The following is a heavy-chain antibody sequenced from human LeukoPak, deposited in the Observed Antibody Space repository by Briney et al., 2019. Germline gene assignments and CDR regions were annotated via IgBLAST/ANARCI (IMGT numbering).Heavy chain of an antibody. CDR3: ARDPITMVRGGQNWFDP. CDR2: INAGNGNT. V-gene: IGHV1-3*01. D-gene: IGHD3-10*01. J-gene: IGHJ5*02. CDR1: GYTFTSYA. Sequence: ASVKVSCKASGYTFTSYAMHWVRQAPGQRLEWMGWINAGNGNTKYLQKFQGRVTITRDTSASTAYMELSSLRSEDTAVYYCARDPITMVRGGQNWFDPWGQGTLVTVSS.